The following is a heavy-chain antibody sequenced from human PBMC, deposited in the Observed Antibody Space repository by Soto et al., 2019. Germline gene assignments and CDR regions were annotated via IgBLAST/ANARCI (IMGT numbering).Heavy chain of an antibody. CDR2: IWYDGSNK. CDR3: ARVHKAYSSCCFPSQAFDY. J-gene: IGHJ4*02. D-gene: IGHD6-19*01. Sequence: QVQLVESGGGVVQPGRSLRLSCAASGFTFSSYGMHWVRQAPGEGLEWVAVIWYDGSNKYYADSVKGRFTISRDNSKNTLYLQINSLRAEDTAVYHCARVHKAYSSCCFPSQAFDYWGQGTLVTVSS. V-gene: IGHV3-33*01. CDR1: GFTFSSYG.